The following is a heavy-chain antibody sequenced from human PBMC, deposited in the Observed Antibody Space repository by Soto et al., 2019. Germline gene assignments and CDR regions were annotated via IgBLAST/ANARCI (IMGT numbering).Heavy chain of an antibody. D-gene: IGHD3-22*01. CDR3: TTDSYSTIIIVRFDY. Sequence: GGSLRLSCAASGFTFSNAWINWVRQAPGKGLEWVGRIKSKTDGGTTDYAEPVKGRFAISRDDSNNMVYLRMTSLKIDDTAVYYCTTDSYSTIIIVRFDYWGHGTLVTVSS. V-gene: IGHV3-15*07. J-gene: IGHJ4*01. CDR1: GFTFSNAW. CDR2: IKSKTDGGTT.